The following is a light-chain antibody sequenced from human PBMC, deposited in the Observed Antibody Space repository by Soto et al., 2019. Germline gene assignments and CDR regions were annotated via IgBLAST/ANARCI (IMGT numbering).Light chain of an antibody. CDR1: SGHSTYA. Sequence: QPVLTQSPSASASLGASVKLTCTLSSGHSTYAIAWHQQQPEKGPRYLMKLNSDGSHSKGDGIPDRFSGSSSGAERYLTISSLQSGDEADYYCQTWGTGPVVFGGGTKVTVL. J-gene: IGLJ2*01. V-gene: IGLV4-69*01. CDR3: QTWGTGPVV. CDR2: LNSDGSH.